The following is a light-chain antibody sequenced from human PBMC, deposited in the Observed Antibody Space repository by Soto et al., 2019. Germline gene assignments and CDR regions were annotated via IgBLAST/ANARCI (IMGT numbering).Light chain of an antibody. CDR3: QTWGTGIQVI. Sequence: QLVLTQSPSASASLGASVKLTCTLSSGHDTYAIAWHQQRPEKGPRYLMKLNSDGSHSKGDGIPDRFSGSSSGAERYLTISSLQSEDEADYYCQTWGTGIQVIFGGGTKLTVL. CDR1: SGHDTYA. CDR2: LNSDGSH. V-gene: IGLV4-69*01. J-gene: IGLJ2*01.